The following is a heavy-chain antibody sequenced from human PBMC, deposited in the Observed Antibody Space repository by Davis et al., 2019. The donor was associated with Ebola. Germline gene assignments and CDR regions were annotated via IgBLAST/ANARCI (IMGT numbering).Heavy chain of an antibody. J-gene: IGHJ4*02. V-gene: IGHV3-49*03. D-gene: IGHD6-6*01. Sequence: GESLKISCTASGFTFGDYAMSWFRQAPGKGLERVGFIRSKAYGGTTEYAASVKGRFTISRDDSKSIAYLQMNSLKTEDTAVYYCTSSSSGLDDYWGQGTLVTVSS. CDR2: IRSKAYGGTT. CDR3: TSSSSGLDDY. CDR1: GFTFGDYA.